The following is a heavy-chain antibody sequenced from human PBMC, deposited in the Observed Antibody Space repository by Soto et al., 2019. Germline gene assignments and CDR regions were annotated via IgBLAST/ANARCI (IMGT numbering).Heavy chain of an antibody. D-gene: IGHD2-2*01. CDR1: GYTFTSYG. J-gene: IGHJ5*01. V-gene: IGHV1-18*04. CDR2: ISSYNGNT. Sequence: ASVKVSCKASGYTFTSYGMSWVRQAPGQGLEWMGWISSYNGNTNYAQKVQGRVTMTTDKSTSTTYMELRRLRSDDTAVYYCARGPRYCSSTSCFSGVTWFDSWGQGTLVTVSS. CDR3: ARGPRYCSSTSCFSGVTWFDS.